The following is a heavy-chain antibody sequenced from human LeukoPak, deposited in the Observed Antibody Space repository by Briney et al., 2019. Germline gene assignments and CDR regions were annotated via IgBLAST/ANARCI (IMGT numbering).Heavy chain of an antibody. Sequence: GGSLRLSCAASGFTFSSYEMNWVRQAPGKGLEWVSYISSSGSTIYYADSVKGRFTISRDNAKNSLYLQMNSLRAEDTAVYYCARAQVGYNWFDPWGQGTLVSVSS. J-gene: IGHJ5*02. CDR1: GFTFSSYE. CDR2: ISSSGSTI. D-gene: IGHD1-26*01. V-gene: IGHV3-48*03. CDR3: ARAQVGYNWFDP.